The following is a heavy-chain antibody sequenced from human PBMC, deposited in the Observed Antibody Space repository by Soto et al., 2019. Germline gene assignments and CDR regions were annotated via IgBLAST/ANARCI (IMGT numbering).Heavy chain of an antibody. Sequence: GGFLRLSCAVSGITFRSYWMHWIRQAPGKGLVWVSHINSDASIINYADSVKGRFTISRDNARNTHYLQMNSLRVDDTAIYYCASDAAAGLKFWGQGTLVTVSS. V-gene: IGHV3-74*01. CDR1: GITFRSYW. D-gene: IGHD6-13*01. CDR3: ASDAAAGLKF. CDR2: INSDASII. J-gene: IGHJ4*02.